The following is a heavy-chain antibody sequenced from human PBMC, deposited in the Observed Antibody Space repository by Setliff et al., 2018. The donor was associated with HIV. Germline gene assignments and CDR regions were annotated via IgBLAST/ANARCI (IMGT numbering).Heavy chain of an antibody. CDR1: GGTFSSYA. CDR3: ARDRQDYSAGSYIYYFDY. J-gene: IGHJ4*02. D-gene: IGHD3-10*01. V-gene: IGHV1-18*01. CDR2: ISGYNGHT. Sequence: ASVKVSCKASGGTFSSYAISWVRQAPGQGLEWVAWISGYNGHTNYAQRFQGRVTVTTDTSTSTAYMELRSLRSDDTAVYYCARDRQDYSAGSYIYYFDYWGQGTLVTVSS.